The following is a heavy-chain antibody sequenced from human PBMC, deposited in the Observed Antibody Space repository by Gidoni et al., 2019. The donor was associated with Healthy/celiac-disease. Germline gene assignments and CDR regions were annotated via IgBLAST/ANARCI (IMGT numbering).Heavy chain of an antibody. J-gene: IGHJ3*02. CDR2: INHSGST. D-gene: IGHD6-13*01. CDR1: GGSFSGYY. CDR3: ARSRPSSTPTRGAFDI. Sequence: QVQLQQWGAGLLKPSETLSLTCAVYGGSFSGYYWSWIRQPPGKGLEWIGEINHSGSTNYNPSLKSRVTISVDTSKNQFSLKLSSVTAADTAVYYCARSRPSSTPTRGAFDIWGQGTMVTVSS. V-gene: IGHV4-34*01.